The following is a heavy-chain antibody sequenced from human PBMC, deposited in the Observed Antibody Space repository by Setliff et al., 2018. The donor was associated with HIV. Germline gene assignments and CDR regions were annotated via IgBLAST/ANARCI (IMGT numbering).Heavy chain of an antibody. V-gene: IGHV4-34*12. D-gene: IGHD4-17*01. CDR1: GGSFSGYY. Sequence: SETLSLTCAVYGGSFSGYYWTWIRQPPGRGLEWIGEIIHSGGTNYNRSLKSRVTISVDTSKNQFSLRLTSVTAADTAVYYRARQPPPGDYADYWGQGTLVTVSS. J-gene: IGHJ4*02. CDR3: ARQPPPGDYADY. CDR2: IIHSGGT.